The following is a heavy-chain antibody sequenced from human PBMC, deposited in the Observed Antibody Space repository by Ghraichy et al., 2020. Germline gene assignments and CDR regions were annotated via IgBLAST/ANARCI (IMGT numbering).Heavy chain of an antibody. CDR3: ARDPSAFDM. CDR2: TYYRSKWYN. V-gene: IGHV6-1*01. J-gene: IGHJ3*02. Sequence: LRLSCAISGDSVSTNSAAWNWIRQSPSRGLEWLGRTYYRSKWYNDYAESVKSRITINSDTSKNQFSLQLNSVTPEDTAVYYCARDPSAFDMWGQGTMVTVSS. CDR1: GDSVSTNSAA.